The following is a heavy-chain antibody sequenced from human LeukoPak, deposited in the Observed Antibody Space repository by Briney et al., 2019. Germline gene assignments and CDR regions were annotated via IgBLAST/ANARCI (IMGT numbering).Heavy chain of an antibody. CDR2: ISAYNGNT. V-gene: IGHV1-18*01. Sequence: ASVKVSCKASGYTFTSYGISRVRQAPGQGLEWMGWISAYNGNTNYAQKFQGRVTMTEDTSTDTAYMELSSLRSEDTAVYYCATGGNGAFDIWGQGTMVTVSS. CDR1: GYTFTSYG. CDR3: ATGGNGAFDI. J-gene: IGHJ3*02. D-gene: IGHD4-23*01.